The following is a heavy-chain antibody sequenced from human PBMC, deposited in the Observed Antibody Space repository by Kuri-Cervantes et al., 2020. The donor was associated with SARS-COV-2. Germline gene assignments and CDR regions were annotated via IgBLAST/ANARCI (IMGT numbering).Heavy chain of an antibody. V-gene: IGHV4-39*01. CDR3: ISSGYYNDAFDI. CDR2: IYYSGST. CDR1: SGSISSSSYY. Sequence: SETLSLTCTVSSGSISSSSYYWGWIRQPPGKGLEWIGSIYYSGSTYYNPSLKSRVTISVDTSKNQFSLKLSSVTAADTAVYYCISSGYYNDAFDIWGQGTMVTVSS. J-gene: IGHJ3*02. D-gene: IGHD3-22*01.